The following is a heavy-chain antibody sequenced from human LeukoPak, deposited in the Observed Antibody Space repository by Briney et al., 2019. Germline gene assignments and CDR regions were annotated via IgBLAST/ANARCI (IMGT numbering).Heavy chain of an antibody. Sequence: GGSLRLSCAASGFTFDTYNMNWVRQAPGKGLEWVSYISSGGSTIYYADSVRGRFTISRDNSKNTLYLQMNSLRAEDTAVYYCARVGRRWLQLSSGWFDPWGQGTLVTVSS. CDR1: GFTFDTYN. J-gene: IGHJ5*02. CDR2: ISSGGSTI. D-gene: IGHD5-24*01. V-gene: IGHV3-48*01. CDR3: ARVGRRWLQLSSGWFDP.